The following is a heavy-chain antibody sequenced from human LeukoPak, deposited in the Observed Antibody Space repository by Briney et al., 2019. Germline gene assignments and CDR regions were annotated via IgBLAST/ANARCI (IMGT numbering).Heavy chain of an antibody. Sequence: SETLSLTCTVSGGSISSGSYYWSWIRQPAGKGLEWIGRIYTSGGTNYNPSLKSRVTISVDTSKNQFSLKLSSVTAADTAVYYCAAGYGELDYWGQGTLVTVSS. J-gene: IGHJ4*02. V-gene: IGHV4-61*02. D-gene: IGHD4-17*01. CDR3: AAGYGELDY. CDR1: GGSISSGSYY. CDR2: IYTSGGT.